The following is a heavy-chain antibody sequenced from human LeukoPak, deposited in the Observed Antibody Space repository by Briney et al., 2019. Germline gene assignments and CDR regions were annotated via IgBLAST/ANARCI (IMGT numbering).Heavy chain of an antibody. CDR2: ISPDGTTT. V-gene: IGHV3-74*01. J-gene: IGHJ5*02. CDR3: ARDNSPGWFGP. CDR1: GFTFWNHW. D-gene: IGHD4-11*01. Sequence: GGSLRLSCAASGFTFWNHWMHWVRKAPGKGLEWVSRISPDGTTTAFADSVEGRFAISRDNAKNTVTLQMTSLRAEDTAMHYCARDNSPGWFGPWGQGTLVTVSA.